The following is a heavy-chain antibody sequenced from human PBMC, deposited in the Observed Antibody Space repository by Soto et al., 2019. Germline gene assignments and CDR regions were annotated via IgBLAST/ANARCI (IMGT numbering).Heavy chain of an antibody. D-gene: IGHD2-2*01. V-gene: IGHV3-74*01. Sequence: GGSLRLSCAASGFTFSSNWMHWVRQAPGKGLVWVSRINSDGSSTNYADSVKGRFTISRDNAKITLYLQMNSLRADDTAVYYCVCSSTTSGGYDDYWGQGTLVTVSS. CDR1: GFTFSSNW. CDR2: INSDGSST. J-gene: IGHJ4*02. CDR3: VCSSTTSGGYDDY.